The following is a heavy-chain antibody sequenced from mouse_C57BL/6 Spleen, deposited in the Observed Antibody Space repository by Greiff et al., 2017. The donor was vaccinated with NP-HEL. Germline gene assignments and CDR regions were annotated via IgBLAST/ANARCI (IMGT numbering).Heavy chain of an antibody. CDR2: IRSKSNNYAT. V-gene: IGHV10-1*01. J-gene: IGHJ4*01. D-gene: IGHD2-1*01. CDR3: VRHYGNYAMDY. CDR1: GFSFNTYA. Sequence: EVKLEESGGGLVQPKGSLKLSCAASGFSFNTYAMNWVRQAPGKGLEWVARIRSKSNNYATYYADSVKDRFTISRDDSESMLYLQMNNLKTEDTAMYDCVRHYGNYAMDYWGQGTSVTVAS.